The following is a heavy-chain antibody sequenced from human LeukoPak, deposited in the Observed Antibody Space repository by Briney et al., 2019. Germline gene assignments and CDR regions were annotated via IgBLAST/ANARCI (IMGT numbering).Heavy chain of an antibody. CDR2: ISYDGSNK. J-gene: IGHJ4*02. CDR3: ARDYYDILTGYYPFYFDY. V-gene: IGHV3-30-3*01. D-gene: IGHD3-9*01. CDR1: GFTFSSYA. Sequence: GRSLRLSCAASGFTFSSYAMHWVRQAPGKGLEWVAVISYDGSNKYYADSVKGRFTISRDNSKNTLYLQTNSLRAEDTAVYYCARDYYDILTGYYPFYFDYWGQGTLVTVSS.